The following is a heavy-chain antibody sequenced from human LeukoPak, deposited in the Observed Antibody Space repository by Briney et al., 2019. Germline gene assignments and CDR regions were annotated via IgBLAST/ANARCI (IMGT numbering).Heavy chain of an antibody. Sequence: RAASVKVSCKASGYTFTGYYMHWVRQAPGQGLEWMGWISPNSGGTNYAQKFQGRVTMTRDTSISTAYMELSRLRSDDTAVYYCAKDALRQQPHPTHFDYWGQGTLVTVSS. CDR3: AKDALRQQPHPTHFDY. J-gene: IGHJ4*02. CDR2: ISPNSGGT. D-gene: IGHD6-13*01. CDR1: GYTFTGYY. V-gene: IGHV1-2*02.